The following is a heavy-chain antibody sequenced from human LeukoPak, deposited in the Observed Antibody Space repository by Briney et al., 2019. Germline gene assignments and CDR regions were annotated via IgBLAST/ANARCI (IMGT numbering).Heavy chain of an antibody. CDR1: GFTFSNYA. CDR2: IYSGGST. J-gene: IGHJ4*02. V-gene: IGHV3-53*01. CDR3: ARVKVYCSGGSCYYPVDY. D-gene: IGHD2-15*01. Sequence: GGSLRLSCTASGFTFSNYAMHWVRQAPGKGLEWVSVIYSGGSTYYADSVKGRFTISRDNSKNTLYLQMNSLRAEDTAVYYCARVKVYCSGGSCYYPVDYWGQGTLVTVSS.